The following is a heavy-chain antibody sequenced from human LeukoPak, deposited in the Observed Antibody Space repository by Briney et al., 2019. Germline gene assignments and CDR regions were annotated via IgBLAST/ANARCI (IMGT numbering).Heavy chain of an antibody. CDR2: IYPDDSNS. Sequence: GESLKISWKGSGYCFIGYRIGWVRQMPGKGLEWMGNIYPDDSNSRYSPSFQGQVAISADKSINTAYLQWSRLKASDTAMYYCARVGCSSSWSGTCFDYWGQGTLVTVSS. CDR3: ARVGCSSSWSGTCFDY. CDR1: GYCFIGYR. J-gene: IGHJ4*02. V-gene: IGHV5-51*01. D-gene: IGHD6-13*01.